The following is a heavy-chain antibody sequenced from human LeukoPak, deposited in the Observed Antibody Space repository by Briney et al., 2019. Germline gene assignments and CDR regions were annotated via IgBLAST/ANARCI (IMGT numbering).Heavy chain of an antibody. D-gene: IGHD2-15*01. CDR1: GFTFSSYA. CDR3: AKGGSIVVVVAATLNFDY. J-gene: IGHJ4*02. CDR2: ISGSGGST. Sequence: GGSLRLSCAASGFTFSSYAMSWVRQAPGKGLESVSAISGSGGSTYYADSVKGRFTISRDNSKNTLYLQMNSLRAEDTAVYYCAKGGSIVVVVAATLNFDYWGQGTLVTVSS. V-gene: IGHV3-23*01.